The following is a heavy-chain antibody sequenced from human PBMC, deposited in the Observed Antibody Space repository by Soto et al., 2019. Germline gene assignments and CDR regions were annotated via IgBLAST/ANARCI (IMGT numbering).Heavy chain of an antibody. D-gene: IGHD6-13*01. Sequence: SETLSLTCTVSGGSISSSSYYWGWIRQPPGKGLEWIGSIYYSGSTYYNPSLKSRVTISVDTSKNQFSLKLSSVTAADTAVYYCASIAAAGTGDAFDIWGKGTMVTISS. CDR1: GGSISSSSYY. J-gene: IGHJ3*02. CDR2: IYYSGST. V-gene: IGHV4-39*01. CDR3: ASIAAAGTGDAFDI.